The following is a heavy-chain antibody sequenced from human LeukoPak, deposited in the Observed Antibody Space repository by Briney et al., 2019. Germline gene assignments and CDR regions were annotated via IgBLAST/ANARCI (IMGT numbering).Heavy chain of an antibody. CDR2: IYYSGST. D-gene: IGHD4-23*01. CDR3: ARDPYGGYGYWYFDL. Sequence: SETLSLTCTVSGGSISSGGYYWSWIRQHPGKGLEWIGYIYYSGSTYYNPSLKSRVTISVDTSKNQFSLKLSSVTAADTAVYYCARDPYGGYGYWYFDLWGRGTLVTVSS. J-gene: IGHJ2*01. V-gene: IGHV4-31*03. CDR1: GGSISSGGYY.